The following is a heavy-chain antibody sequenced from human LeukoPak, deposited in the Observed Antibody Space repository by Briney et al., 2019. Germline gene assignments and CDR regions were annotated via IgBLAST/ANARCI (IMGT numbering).Heavy chain of an antibody. D-gene: IGHD1-26*01. J-gene: IGHJ3*01. CDR1: GFTFSSYA. Sequence: PGGSLRLSCAASGFTFSSYAMSWVRQAPGKGLEWVAVISYDGSNKYYADSVKGRFTISRDNAKNSLYLQMNSLRAEDTAVYYCARVGGTTQAVYWGQGTMVTVSS. CDR3: ARVGGTTQAVY. V-gene: IGHV3-30*03. CDR2: ISYDGSNK.